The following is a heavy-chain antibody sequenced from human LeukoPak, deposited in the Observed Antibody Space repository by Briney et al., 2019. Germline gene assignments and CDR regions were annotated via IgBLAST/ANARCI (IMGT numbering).Heavy chain of an antibody. J-gene: IGHJ4*02. Sequence: GGSLRLSCAASGFTFSSCSMNWVRQAPGKGLEWVSSISSSSSYIYYADSVKGRFTISRDNAKNSLYLQMNSLRAEDTAVYYCARGEGYNNLDLDYWGQGTLVTVSS. D-gene: IGHD5-24*01. CDR3: ARGEGYNNLDLDY. CDR1: GFTFSSCS. V-gene: IGHV3-21*01. CDR2: ISSSSSYI.